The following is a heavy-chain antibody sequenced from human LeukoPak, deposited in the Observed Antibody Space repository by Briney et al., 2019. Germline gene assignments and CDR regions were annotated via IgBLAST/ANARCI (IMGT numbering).Heavy chain of an antibody. CDR1: GFTVSSNY. D-gene: IGHD3-22*01. V-gene: IGHV3-53*01. Sequence: PGGSLRLSCAASGFTVSSNYMSWVRQAPGKGLEWVSVIYSGGSTYYADSVKGRFTISRDNSKNTLYLQMNSLRAEDTAVYYCVYYYDGGGYYTDYWGQGTLVTVSS. CDR2: IYSGGST. J-gene: IGHJ4*02. CDR3: VYYYDGGGYYTDY.